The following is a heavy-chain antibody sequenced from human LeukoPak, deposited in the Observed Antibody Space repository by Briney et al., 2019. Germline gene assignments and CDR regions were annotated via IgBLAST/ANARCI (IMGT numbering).Heavy chain of an antibody. J-gene: IGHJ6*03. D-gene: IGHD2-2*01. CDR2: IYTSGST. CDR3: ARDEVVVVPAGPTEHFVDKSYYYYYMDV. V-gene: IGHV4-61*02. CDR1: GGSISSGSYY. Sequence: SQTLSLTCTVSGGSISSGSYYWSWIRQPAGKGLEWIGRIYTSGSTNYNPSLKSRVTISVDTSKNQFSLKLSSVTAADTAVYYCARDEVVVVPAGPTEHFVDKSYYYYYMDVWGKGTTVTVSS.